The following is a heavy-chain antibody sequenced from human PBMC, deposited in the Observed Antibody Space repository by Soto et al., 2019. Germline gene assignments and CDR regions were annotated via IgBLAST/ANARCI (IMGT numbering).Heavy chain of an antibody. CDR3: AKTYDSTLDVFDV. D-gene: IGHD3-22*01. CDR1: GGTFTSHS. Sequence: QVQLVQSGAGVKKPGSSVKVSCKTSGGTFTSHSINWVRQAPGQGLEWMGRIIPNVGIVNYAQKFQGRVTITADKSTSTADMELSSLRSEDTAVHFCAKTYDSTLDVFDVWGQGTMVTVSS. CDR2: IIPNVGIV. V-gene: IGHV1-69*02. J-gene: IGHJ3*01.